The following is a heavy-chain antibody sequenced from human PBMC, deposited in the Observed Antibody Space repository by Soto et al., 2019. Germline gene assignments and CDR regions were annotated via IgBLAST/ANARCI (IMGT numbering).Heavy chain of an antibody. D-gene: IGHD3-3*01. Sequence: QVQLQESGPGLVKPSETLSLTCTVSGDSISSSYWNWIRQAPGKGLEWIGYIDDTGSTNYTPSLNSRVTLSVAPSNNQYSLKLRSVTAADTAVYYCARGVLEWLLRDSYYYYMDVWGKGTTVTVSS. CDR3: ARGVLEWLLRDSYYYYMDV. V-gene: IGHV4-59*01. J-gene: IGHJ6*03. CDR1: GDSISSSY. CDR2: IDDTGST.